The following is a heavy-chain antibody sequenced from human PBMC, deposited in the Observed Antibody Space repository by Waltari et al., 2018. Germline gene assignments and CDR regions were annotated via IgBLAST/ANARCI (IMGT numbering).Heavy chain of an antibody. J-gene: IGHJ4*02. V-gene: IGHV1-18*04. CDR1: GYHFISNA. CDR2: VSAYDGST. CDR3: ARLAHHGVSGGDF. Sequence: QVQLVQSGAEVKKPGASVKVSCKASGYHFISNAINWVRQAPGQGLEWMGWVSAYDGSTEYAQIFQGRISMTTDTSTRTAYMELRGLTSDDSAVYYCARLAHHGVSGGDFWGQGTLVTVSS. D-gene: IGHD3-10*01.